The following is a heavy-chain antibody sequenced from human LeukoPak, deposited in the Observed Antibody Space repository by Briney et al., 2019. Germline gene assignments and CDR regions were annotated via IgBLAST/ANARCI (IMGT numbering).Heavy chain of an antibody. V-gene: IGHV3-30*04. CDR2: IAYDGSDE. CDR3: ARDVMAVAGTLGFDC. D-gene: IGHD6-19*01. CDR1: GFTFGSFG. Sequence: GGSLRLSCVAYGFTFGSFGMHWVRQAPGKGLDWVAVIAYDGSDENYADSVKGRFPISRDNFKNTLYLQMNSLGPEDTAMYYCARDVMAVAGTLGFDCWGQGALVTVSS. J-gene: IGHJ4*02.